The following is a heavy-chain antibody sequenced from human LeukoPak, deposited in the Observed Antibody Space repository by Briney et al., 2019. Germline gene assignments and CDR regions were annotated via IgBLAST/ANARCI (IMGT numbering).Heavy chain of an antibody. Sequence: GGSLRLSCAASGFTFDGYAMHWVRQAPGKGLEWVSGISWNSGSIGYADSVKGRFTISRDNAKNSLYLQMNSLRAEDTALYYCAKDMRVGAIMYYFDYWGQGTLVTVSS. D-gene: IGHD1-26*01. CDR1: GFTFDGYA. CDR2: ISWNSGSI. V-gene: IGHV3-9*01. J-gene: IGHJ4*02. CDR3: AKDMRVGAIMYYFDY.